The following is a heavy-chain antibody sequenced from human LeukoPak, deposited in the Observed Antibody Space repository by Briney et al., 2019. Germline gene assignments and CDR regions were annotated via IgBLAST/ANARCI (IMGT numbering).Heavy chain of an antibody. CDR3: ARGREVTGIDC. J-gene: IGHJ4*02. V-gene: IGHV1-69*13. Sequence: SVKVSCKASGYTFASYGISWVRQAPGQGLEWMGGIIPIFGTANYAQKFQGRVTITADESTSTAYMELSSLRSEDTAVYYCARGREVTGIDCWGQGTLVTVSS. CDR1: GYTFASYG. D-gene: IGHD1-20*01. CDR2: IIPIFGTA.